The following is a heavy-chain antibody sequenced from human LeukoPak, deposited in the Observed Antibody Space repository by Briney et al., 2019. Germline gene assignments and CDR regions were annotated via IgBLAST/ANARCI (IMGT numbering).Heavy chain of an antibody. CDR3: ARGRVSSSTWYSTYYYYFYMDV. D-gene: IGHD1-1*01. CDR2: VDHTGST. Sequence: SETLSLTCTVSGGSISNYYWSWVRQPPGKGLEWIGYVDHTGSTNFNPSLNGRVSISRDTTKNLFSLRLRSVTAADTAVYFCARGRVSSSTWYSTYYYYFYMDVWGKGTTVTVSS. CDR1: GGSISNYY. J-gene: IGHJ6*03. V-gene: IGHV4-59*01.